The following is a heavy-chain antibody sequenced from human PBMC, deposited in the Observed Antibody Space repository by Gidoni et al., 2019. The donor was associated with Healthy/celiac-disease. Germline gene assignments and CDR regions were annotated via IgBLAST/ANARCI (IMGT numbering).Heavy chain of an antibody. J-gene: IGHJ5*02. CDR1: GGSISSDY. Sequence: QVQLQESGPGLVKPSETLSLTCTGSGGSISSDYWSWIRQPPGKGLEWIGYIYYSGSTNYNPSLKSRVTISVDTSKNQFSLKLSSVTAADTAVYYCARSERPGIAVAGSWFDPWGQGTLVTVSS. V-gene: IGHV4-59*01. D-gene: IGHD6-19*01. CDR2: IYYSGST. CDR3: ARSERPGIAVAGSWFDP.